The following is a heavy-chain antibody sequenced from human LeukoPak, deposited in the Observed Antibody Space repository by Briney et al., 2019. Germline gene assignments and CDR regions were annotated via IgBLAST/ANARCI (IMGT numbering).Heavy chain of an antibody. V-gene: IGHV3-23*01. CDR1: GFTFRTYA. Sequence: GGSLRLSCGASGFTFRTYAMSWVRQAPGKGLEWVSGISDGGSRTFYAESVKGRFTVSRDNSKNTLYLRMNSLRAEDTAMYYCTRNQILDDTGSWYAYWGQGTLVTVSS. J-gene: IGHJ4*02. CDR3: TRNQILDDTGSWYAY. D-gene: IGHD6-13*01. CDR2: ISDGGSRT.